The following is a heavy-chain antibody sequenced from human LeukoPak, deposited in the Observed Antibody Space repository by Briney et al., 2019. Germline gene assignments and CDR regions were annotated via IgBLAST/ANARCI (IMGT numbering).Heavy chain of an antibody. Sequence: GGSLRLSCAASGFTFSTYWMHWVRQAPGTGLVWVSLINSDGSSTNYEDSVKGRFTISRENAKNTLYMQMNSLRAEDTAVYYCATDVPAVTIFGYWGQGTLVTVSS. CDR3: ATDVPAVTIFGY. CDR2: INSDGSST. V-gene: IGHV3-74*01. J-gene: IGHJ4*02. CDR1: GFTFSTYW. D-gene: IGHD2-2*01.